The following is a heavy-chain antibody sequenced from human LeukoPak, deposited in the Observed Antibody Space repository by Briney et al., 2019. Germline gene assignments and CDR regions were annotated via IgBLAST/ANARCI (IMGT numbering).Heavy chain of an antibody. CDR2: IYYSGST. D-gene: IGHD1-26*01. J-gene: IGHJ3*02. Sequence: SETLSLTCTVSGGSISSYYWSWIRQPPGKGLEWIGYIYYSGSTNYNPSLKSRVTISVDTSKNQFSLELSSVTAADTAVYYCARQIVGAPDAFDIWGQGTMVTVSS. CDR3: ARQIVGAPDAFDI. CDR1: GGSISSYY. V-gene: IGHV4-59*01.